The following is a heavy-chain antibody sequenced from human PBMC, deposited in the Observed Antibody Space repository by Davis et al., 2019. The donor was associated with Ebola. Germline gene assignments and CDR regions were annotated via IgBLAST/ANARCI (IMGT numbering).Heavy chain of an antibody. CDR3: AADLWYYYDSSGYTH. Sequence: PSVKVSCKASGFTFTSSAMQWVRQARGQRLEWIGWIVVGSGNTNYAQKFQERVTITRDMSTSTAYMELSSLRSEDTAVYYCAADLWYYYDSSGYTHWGQGTLVTVSS. V-gene: IGHV1-58*02. CDR1: GFTFTSSA. J-gene: IGHJ4*02. CDR2: IVVGSGNT. D-gene: IGHD3-22*01.